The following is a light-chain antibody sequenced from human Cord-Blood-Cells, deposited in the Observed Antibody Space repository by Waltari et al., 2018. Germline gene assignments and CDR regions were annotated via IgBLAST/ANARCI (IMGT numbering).Light chain of an antibody. V-gene: IGLV1-47*01. J-gene: IGLJ3*02. CDR2: RNN. CDR3: AAWDDSLSGWV. Sequence: QSVPTQPPSAVGSPGERVTISCSGARSHIGRICVSWYQQLPGTAPKLLINRNNQRPSGVPDRFSGSKSGTSASLAISGLRSEDEADYYCAAWDDSLSGWVFGGGTKLTVL. CDR1: RSHIGRIC.